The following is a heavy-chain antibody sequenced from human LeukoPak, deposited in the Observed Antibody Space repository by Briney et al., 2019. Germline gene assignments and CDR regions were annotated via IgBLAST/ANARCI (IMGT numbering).Heavy chain of an antibody. D-gene: IGHD6-19*01. CDR1: TSYD. V-gene: IGHV1-8*01. CDR3: ARRGAVAGTNGY. CDR2: MNPNSGST. J-gene: IGHJ4*02. Sequence: TSYDINWVRQXTGQGLEWMGWMNPNSGSTGYAQKFQGRVTMTRNTSISTAYMELSSLRSEDTAVYYCARRGAVAGTNGYWGQGTLVTVSS.